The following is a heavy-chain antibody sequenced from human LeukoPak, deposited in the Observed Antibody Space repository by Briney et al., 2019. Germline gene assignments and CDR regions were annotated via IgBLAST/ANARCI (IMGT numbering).Heavy chain of an antibody. CDR3: ARGSSIAAAGELNWFDP. CDR2: IYPGDSDT. Sequence: ESLKISCKGSGYSFTSYWIGWVRQMPGKGLECMGIIYPGDSDTRYSPSFQGQVTISADKSISTAYLQWSSLKASDTAMYYCARGSSIAAAGELNWFDPWGQGTLVTVSS. CDR1: GYSFTSYW. V-gene: IGHV5-51*01. D-gene: IGHD6-13*01. J-gene: IGHJ5*02.